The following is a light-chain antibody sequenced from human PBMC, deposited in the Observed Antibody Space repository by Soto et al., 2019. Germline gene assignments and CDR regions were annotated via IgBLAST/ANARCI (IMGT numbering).Light chain of an antibody. CDR2: GVS. CDR3: SSYAGGNTFV. V-gene: IGLV2-8*01. CDR1: SSDVGGYSY. Sequence: QSALTQPPSASGSPGQSVTISCTGTSSDVGGYSYVSWYQQHPGKAPKLMIYGVSKRPSGVPDRFSGSKSGNTASLTVSGLQAEDEADYYCSSYAGGNTFVLGGGTQLTVL. J-gene: IGLJ2*01.